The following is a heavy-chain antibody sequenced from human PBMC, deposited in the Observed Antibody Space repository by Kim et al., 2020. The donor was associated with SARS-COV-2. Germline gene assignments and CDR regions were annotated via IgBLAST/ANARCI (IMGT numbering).Heavy chain of an antibody. CDR1: GFDFSASG. Sequence: GGSLRLSCAASGFDFSASGIHWVRQAPGKGLEWVAVISYDGGNQYYADSVKGRFTVSRDNAKNTLSLQMNSLRLEDTAVYYCAKDAGSGWAYYFDFWGQGTLVTVSS. V-gene: IGHV3-30*18. D-gene: IGHD6-19*01. CDR3: AKDAGSGWAYYFDF. CDR2: ISYDGGNQ. J-gene: IGHJ4*02.